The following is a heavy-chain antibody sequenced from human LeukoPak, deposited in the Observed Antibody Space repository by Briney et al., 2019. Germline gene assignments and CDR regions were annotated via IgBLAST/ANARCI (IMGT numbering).Heavy chain of an antibody. D-gene: IGHD3-10*01. Sequence: ASVKVSCKASGYTFTGYYMHWVRQAPGQGLEWMGWINPNSGGTNYAQKFQGRVTMTRDTSISTAYMELSRLRSDDTAVYYCARDAPPSTYYYGSGSDVYYYGMDVWGQGTTVTVSS. CDR2: INPNSGGT. V-gene: IGHV1-2*02. J-gene: IGHJ6*02. CDR3: ARDAPPSTYYYGSGSDVYYYGMDV. CDR1: GYTFTGYY.